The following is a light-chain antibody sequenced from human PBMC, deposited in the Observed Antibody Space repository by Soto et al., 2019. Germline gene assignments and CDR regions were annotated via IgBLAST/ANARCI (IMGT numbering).Light chain of an antibody. CDR2: EVN. J-gene: IGLJ1*01. V-gene: IGLV2-14*01. CDR1: SSDIGGYKY. CDR3: TSYTASNSPLHV. Sequence: QSALTQPASVSGSPGQSITISCTGTSSDIGGYKYVSWYQHPPGKAPKLILFEVNKRPSGVSGRFSGSKSGNTASLTISVLQAEDDADYYCTSYTASNSPLHVFGTGTKLTVL.